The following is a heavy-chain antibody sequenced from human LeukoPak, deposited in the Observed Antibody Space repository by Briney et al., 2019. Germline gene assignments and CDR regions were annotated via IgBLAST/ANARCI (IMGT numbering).Heavy chain of an antibody. CDR2: ISGSGGNT. CDR3: AKDLGYFDWLLIGHYYGMDV. CDR1: GYTFSSYA. V-gene: IGHV3-23*01. Sequence: PGGSLRLSCATSGYTFSSYAMSWVRQAPGKGLEWVSAISGSGGNTYYADSVKGRVTISRDKSKNTLYLQMNSLRAEDTAVYYCAKDLGYFDWLLIGHYYGMDVWGQGTTVTVSS. J-gene: IGHJ6*02. D-gene: IGHD3-9*01.